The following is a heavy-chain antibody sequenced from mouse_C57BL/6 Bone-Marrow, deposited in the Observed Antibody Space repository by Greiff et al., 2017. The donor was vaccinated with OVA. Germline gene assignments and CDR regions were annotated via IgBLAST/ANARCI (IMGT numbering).Heavy chain of an antibody. Sequence: DVKLVESGGDLVKPGGSLKLSCAASGFTFSSYGMSWVRQTPDKRLEWVATISSGGSYTYYPDSVTGRFTISRDNAKNTLYLQMSSLKSEDTAMYYCARWFLRPYYFAYWGQGTTLTVSS. J-gene: IGHJ2*01. CDR2: ISSGGSYT. V-gene: IGHV5-6*02. CDR1: GFTFSSYG. CDR3: ARWFLRPYYFAY. D-gene: IGHD2-3*01.